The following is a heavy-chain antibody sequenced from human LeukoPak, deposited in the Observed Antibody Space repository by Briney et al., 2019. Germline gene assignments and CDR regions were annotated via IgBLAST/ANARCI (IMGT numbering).Heavy chain of an antibody. V-gene: IGHV1-2*02. CDR1: GYSFTAFY. CDR3: ARNIGVGPNGDS. D-gene: IGHD6-19*01. CDR2: INPQSGGT. J-gene: IGHJ4*02. Sequence: ASEKVSCKTSGYSFTAFYIHWVRQAPGEGLEWMGWINPQSGGTHYAQKFQGRVTMTRDTSITTAYMELSRLTSDDTALYYCARNIGVGPNGDSWGQGTLVTVSS.